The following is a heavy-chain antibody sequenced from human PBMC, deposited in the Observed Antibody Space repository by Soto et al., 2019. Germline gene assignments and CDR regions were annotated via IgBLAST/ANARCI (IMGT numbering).Heavy chain of an antibody. D-gene: IGHD6-19*01. V-gene: IGHV4-59*01. Sequence: PSETLSLTCTVSGGSISSYYWSWIRQPPGKGLEWIGYIYYSGSTNYNPSLKSRVTISVDTSKNQFSLKLSSVTAADTAVYYCARYYLEAGMDYWGQGTLVTAPQ. J-gene: IGHJ4*02. CDR1: GGSISSYY. CDR2: IYYSGST. CDR3: ARYYLEAGMDY.